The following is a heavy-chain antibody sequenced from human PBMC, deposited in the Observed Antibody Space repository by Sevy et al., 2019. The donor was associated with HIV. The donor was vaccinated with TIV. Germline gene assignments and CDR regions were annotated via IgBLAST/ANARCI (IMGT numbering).Heavy chain of an antibody. J-gene: IGHJ4*02. V-gene: IGHV3-21*04. CDR1: GFTFRTYS. CDR2: ISDDSSYI. Sequence: GGSLRLSCAASGFTFRTYSMNWVRQAPGKGLEWLSSISDDSSYIYYSDSVRGRFTISRANTKNLLYLQMNNLGVEDAAIYYCARDFTIFGVVSGIDYWGQGNLVIVSS. D-gene: IGHD3-3*01. CDR3: ARDFTIFGVVSGIDY.